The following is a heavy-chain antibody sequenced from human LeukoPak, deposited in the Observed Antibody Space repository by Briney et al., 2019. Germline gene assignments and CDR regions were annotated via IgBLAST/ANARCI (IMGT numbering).Heavy chain of an antibody. V-gene: IGHV3-49*04. J-gene: IGHJ3*01. CDR2: IRSKGEGGTT. D-gene: IGHD5-24*01. Sequence: PGGSLRLSCRASGLIFGDHAMTWVRQAPGKGLEWVGFIRSKGEGGTTEYAASVKGRFTISRDDSKSIAYVEMSSLKIEDTALYYCVRLEMVTMADAFDVWGQGTMVTVFS. CDR1: GLIFGDHA. CDR3: VRLEMVTMADAFDV.